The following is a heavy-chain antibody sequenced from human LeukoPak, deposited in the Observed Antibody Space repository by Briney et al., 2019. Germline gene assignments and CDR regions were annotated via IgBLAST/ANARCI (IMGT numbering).Heavy chain of an antibody. Sequence: SETLSLTCTVSGGSISSSSYYWGWIRQPPGKGLEWIGSIYHSGSTNYNPSLKSRVTISVDTSKNQFSLKLSSVTAADTAVYYCARGRRGSYYGGNWFDPWGQGTLVTVSS. CDR2: IYHSGST. J-gene: IGHJ5*02. CDR1: GGSISSSSYY. V-gene: IGHV4-39*07. CDR3: ARGRRGSYYGGNWFDP. D-gene: IGHD1-26*01.